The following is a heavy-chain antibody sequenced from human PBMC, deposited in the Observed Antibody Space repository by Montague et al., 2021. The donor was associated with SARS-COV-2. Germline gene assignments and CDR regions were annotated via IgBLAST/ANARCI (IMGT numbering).Heavy chain of an antibody. Sequence: SLRLSCAASGFIFDDYAMHWVRQGPGKGLEWVSGISWNSGNIGYADSVKGRFTISRDNAKNSLYLQVNSLEVEDTALYYCVREQMGYYGMDVWGPGTTVTVSS. CDR2: ISWNSGNI. CDR3: VREQMGYYGMDV. CDR1: GFIFDDYA. D-gene: IGHD3-10*01. J-gene: IGHJ6*02. V-gene: IGHV3-9*01.